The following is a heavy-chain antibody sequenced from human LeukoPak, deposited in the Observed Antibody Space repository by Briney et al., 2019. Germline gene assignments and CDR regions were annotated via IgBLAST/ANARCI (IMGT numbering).Heavy chain of an antibody. D-gene: IGHD3-10*01. J-gene: IGHJ6*02. Sequence: PGGSLRLSCAASGFTFSSYAMSWVRQAPGKGLEWVAFISYDGSNKYYADSVKGRFTISRDNSKNTLYLQMNSLRAEDTAVYYCARGEVLLWFGELLSHYYYYGMDVWGQGTTVTVSS. CDR2: ISYDGSNK. CDR3: ARGEVLLWFGELLSHYYYYGMDV. CDR1: GFTFSSYA. V-gene: IGHV3-30-3*01.